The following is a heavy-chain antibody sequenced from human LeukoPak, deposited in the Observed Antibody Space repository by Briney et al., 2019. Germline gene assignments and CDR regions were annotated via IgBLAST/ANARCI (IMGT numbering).Heavy chain of an antibody. D-gene: IGHD3-22*01. CDR1: GFTFSTYS. Sequence: PGGSLRLSCAASGFTFSTYSMNWVRQAPGKGLEWVSSISSSSSSIYYADSVKGRFTISRDNAKNLLYLQMNSLRAEDTAVYYCAREHYYDSSGYLDWGQGTLVTVSS. CDR3: AREHYYDSSGYLD. CDR2: ISSSSSSI. J-gene: IGHJ4*02. V-gene: IGHV3-21*03.